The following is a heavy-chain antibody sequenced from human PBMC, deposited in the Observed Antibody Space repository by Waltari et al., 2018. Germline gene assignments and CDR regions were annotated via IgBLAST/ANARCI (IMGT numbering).Heavy chain of an antibody. D-gene: IGHD1-26*01. CDR3: AKDDFSQWELHTN. J-gene: IGHJ4*02. CDR1: GFTFSSYT. V-gene: IGHV3-23*01. CDR2: ISGSGGST. Sequence: EVQLLESGGGLVQPGGSLRLSCAASGFTFSSYTMSWVRRAPGKGLEWVSAISGSGGSTYYADSVKGLFTLSRDNSKNTLYLQMNSLRADDTAVYYCAKDDFSQWELHTNWGQGTLVTVSS.